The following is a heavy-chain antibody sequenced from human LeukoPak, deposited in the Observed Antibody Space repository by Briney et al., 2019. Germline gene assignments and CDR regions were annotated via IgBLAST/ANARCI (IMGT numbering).Heavy chain of an antibody. V-gene: IGHV1-2*02. D-gene: IGHD6-19*01. CDR2: INPNTGDT. J-gene: IGHJ4*02. CDR1: GYTFTGYY. CDR3: TIEGDTSGWYRD. Sequence: ASVKVPCKASGYTFTGYYMHWVRQAPGQGLEWMGWINPNTGDTKYAQKFQGRVTMTRDTSLNTAYMELNKLTSDDTAVYYCTIEGDTSGWYRDWGQGTLVTVSS.